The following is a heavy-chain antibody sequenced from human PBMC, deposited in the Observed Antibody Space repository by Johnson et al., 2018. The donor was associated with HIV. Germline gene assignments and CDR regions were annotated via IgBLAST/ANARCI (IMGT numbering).Heavy chain of an antibody. CDR2: IYSGGST. CDR3: ARDHSRDEAFDI. J-gene: IGHJ3*02. Sequence: MQLVESGGGVVQPGGSLRLSCAASGFTVSSNYMSWVRQAPGKGLEWVSVIYSGGSTYYADSVKGRFSISRDNSKNTLYLQMNSLRAEDTAVYYCARDHSRDEAFDIWGQGTMVTVSS. CDR1: GFTVSSNY. D-gene: IGHD5-24*01. V-gene: IGHV3-66*01.